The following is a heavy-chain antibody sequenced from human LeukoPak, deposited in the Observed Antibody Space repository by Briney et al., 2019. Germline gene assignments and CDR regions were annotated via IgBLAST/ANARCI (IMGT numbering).Heavy chain of an antibody. CDR3: ARGPEQWLVTDAFDI. J-gene: IGHJ3*02. Sequence: SGTLCLTCAVSGYSISSDYYWGWLRQPPGKGLGWIGIIYHGGSTYYKQSLKSRVTISVDTSKNQYSLKQSSVTAPNTAVYYCARGPEQWLVTDAFDIWGQGTMVTVSS. CDR1: GYSISSDYY. V-gene: IGHV4-38-2*01. D-gene: IGHD6-19*01. CDR2: IYHGGST.